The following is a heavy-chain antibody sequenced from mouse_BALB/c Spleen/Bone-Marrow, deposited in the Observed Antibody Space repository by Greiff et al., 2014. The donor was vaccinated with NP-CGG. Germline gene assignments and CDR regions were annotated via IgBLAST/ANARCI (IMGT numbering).Heavy chain of an antibody. Sequence: QVQLQQSGPQLVRPGASVKIYCRASGYSFTNYWMHWVKQRPGQGLEWIGMIAPSDSEIRLNQKFKDKTTLTVDKSSSTAYMQLSSPTSEDSAVYYCARRFDYWGQGTTLTVSS. CDR1: GYSFTNYW. J-gene: IGHJ2*01. CDR2: IAPSDSEI. CDR3: ARRFDY. V-gene: IGHV1S126*01.